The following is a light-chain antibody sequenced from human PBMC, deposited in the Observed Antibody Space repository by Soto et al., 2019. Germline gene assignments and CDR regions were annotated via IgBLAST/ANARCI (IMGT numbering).Light chain of an antibody. CDR3: QQANSFPFT. J-gene: IGKJ2*01. Sequence: DIQMTQSPSSVSASIGYRVTITCRASQHISTWLVWYQQKPGKAPQLLIYAASSLQRGVPSMFSGSGSGTDFTLTISSLQPKDSATYYCQQANSFPFTFGQGTRLEI. V-gene: IGKV1-12*01. CDR1: QHISTW. CDR2: AAS.